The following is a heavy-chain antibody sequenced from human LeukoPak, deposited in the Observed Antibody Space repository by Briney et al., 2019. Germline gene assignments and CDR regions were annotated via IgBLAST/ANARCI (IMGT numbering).Heavy chain of an antibody. J-gene: IGHJ4*02. Sequence: GASVKVSCKASGGTFSSYAISWVRQAPGQGLEWMGGIIPIFGTTNYAQKFQGRVTTTADESTSTAYMELSSLRSEDTAVYYCARALSSLYSSGWSYYFDYWGQGTLVTVSS. D-gene: IGHD6-19*01. CDR3: ARALSSLYSSGWSYYFDY. CDR1: GGTFSSYA. V-gene: IGHV1-69*13. CDR2: IIPIFGTT.